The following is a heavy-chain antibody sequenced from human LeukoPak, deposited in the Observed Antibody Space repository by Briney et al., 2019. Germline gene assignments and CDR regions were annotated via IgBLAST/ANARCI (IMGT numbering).Heavy chain of an antibody. CDR1: GFTFSSFW. D-gene: IGHD1-26*01. CDR2: IHPDGSDT. CDR3: ARAGATGSPFDY. J-gene: IGHJ4*02. V-gene: IGHV3-7*04. Sequence: GGSLRLSCEASGFTFSSFWMGWVRQAPGKGLEWVANIHPDGSDTSYVDSVKGRFTISRDNAKESMFLQMNSLRAEDTAVYYCARAGATGSPFDYWGQGTLVTVSS.